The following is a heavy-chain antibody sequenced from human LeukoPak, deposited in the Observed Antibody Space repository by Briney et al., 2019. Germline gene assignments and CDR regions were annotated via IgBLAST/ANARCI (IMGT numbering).Heavy chain of an antibody. CDR3: ARGRTSGTYNWFDP. V-gene: IGHV1-8*01. J-gene: IGHJ5*02. CDR2: MNPNSGNT. D-gene: IGHD3-10*01. Sequence: GASVKVSCKASGYTFASYDINWMRQATGQGLEWMGWMNPNSGNTGYAQKFQGRVTITKNTSISTAYMELSSLRSEDTAIYYCARGRTSGTYNWFDPWGQGTLVTVSS. CDR1: GYTFASYD.